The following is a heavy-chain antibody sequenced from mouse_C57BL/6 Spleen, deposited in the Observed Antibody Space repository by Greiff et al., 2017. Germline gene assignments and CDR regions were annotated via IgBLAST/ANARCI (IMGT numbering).Heavy chain of an antibody. CDR1: GYAFSSSW. D-gene: IGHD1-3*01. Sequence: QVQLQQSGPELVKPGASVKISCKASGYAFSSSWMNWVKQRPGKGLEWIGRIYPGGGDTNYNGKFKGKATLTADKSSSTAYMQLSSLTSEDSAVYCCARARELRCNYFDYWGQGTTLTVSS. CDR2: IYPGGGDT. J-gene: IGHJ2*01. V-gene: IGHV1-82*01. CDR3: ARARELRCNYFDY.